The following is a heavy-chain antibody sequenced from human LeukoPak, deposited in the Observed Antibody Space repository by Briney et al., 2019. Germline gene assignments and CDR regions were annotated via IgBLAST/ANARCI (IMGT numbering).Heavy chain of an antibody. CDR1: GGSISSGDYY. J-gene: IGHJ4*02. D-gene: IGHD6-13*01. CDR2: IYYSGST. Sequence: SQTLSLTCTVSGGSISSGDYYWSWIRQPPGKGLEWIGYIYYSGSTYYNPSLKSRVTISVDTSKNQFSLKLSSVTAADTAVYYCARQQSYSSSWYPFDYWGQGTLVTVSS. CDR3: ARQQSYSSSWYPFDY. V-gene: IGHV4-30-4*01.